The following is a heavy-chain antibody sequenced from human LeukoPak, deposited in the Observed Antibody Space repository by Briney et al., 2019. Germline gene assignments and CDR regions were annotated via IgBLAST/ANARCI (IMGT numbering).Heavy chain of an antibody. J-gene: IGHJ5*02. CDR1: GYSFTTYD. D-gene: IGHD2-8*02. CDR2: INTKTGHT. V-gene: IGHV1-8*01. CDR3: ARVVPGPFNRFDP. Sequence: EASVKVSCKASGYSFTTYDINWVRRAPGQGLEWMAWINTKTGHTGRAQKFQGRVTVTRDNSISTAYMELSSLRSDDTAVYYCARVVPGPFNRFDPWGQGTLVTVSS.